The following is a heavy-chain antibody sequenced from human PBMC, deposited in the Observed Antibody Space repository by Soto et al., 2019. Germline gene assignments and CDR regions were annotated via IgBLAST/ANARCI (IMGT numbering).Heavy chain of an antibody. Sequence: GGSLRLYCTGSGFTFRTHGFHWVRQAPGKGLEWVALIWYDENNKNYADSVKGRFTISRDNSQNTLYLQINSLRAEDTAVYYCARDFKKGSYLDYWGQGTLVTVSS. J-gene: IGHJ4*02. V-gene: IGHV3-33*08. D-gene: IGHD3-10*01. CDR1: GFTFRTHG. CDR2: IWYDENNK. CDR3: ARDFKKGSYLDY.